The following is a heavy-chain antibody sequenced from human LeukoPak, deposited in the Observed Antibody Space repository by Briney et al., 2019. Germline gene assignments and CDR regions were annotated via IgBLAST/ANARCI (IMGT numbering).Heavy chain of an antibody. Sequence: GGSLRLSCAASGFTFRSYAMSWVRQAPGKGLEWVSSISGSDGSTYYADPVKGRFTISRDNSKNTLYLQMSSLRAEDTAVYYCAKDRDGYNYFYYFDYWGQGTLVTVSS. CDR3: AKDRDGYNYFYYFDY. V-gene: IGHV3-23*01. D-gene: IGHD5-24*01. J-gene: IGHJ4*02. CDR2: ISGSDGST. CDR1: GFTFRSYA.